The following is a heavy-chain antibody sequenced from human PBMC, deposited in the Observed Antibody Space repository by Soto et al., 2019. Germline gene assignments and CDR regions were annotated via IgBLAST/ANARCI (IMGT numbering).Heavy chain of an antibody. Sequence: GASVKVSCKASGYTFTSYAMHWVRQAPGQRLEWMGWINAGNGNTKYSQKFQGRVTITRDTSASTAYMELSRLRSDDTAVYYCARAYSSSWSTSPGYGMDVWGQGARVTGSA. CDR3: ARAYSSSWSTSPGYGMDV. CDR2: INAGNGNT. J-gene: IGHJ6*01. V-gene: IGHV1-3*01. CDR1: GYTFTSYA. D-gene: IGHD6-13*01.